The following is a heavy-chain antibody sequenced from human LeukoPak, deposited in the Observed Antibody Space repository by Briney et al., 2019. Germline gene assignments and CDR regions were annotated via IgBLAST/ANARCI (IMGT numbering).Heavy chain of an antibody. Sequence: SETLSLTCAVYGGSFSGYYWSWIRQPPGKGLEWIGSIYYSGSTYYNPSLKSRVTISVDTSKNQFSLKLSSVTAADTAVYYCARQIYYYDSSGYYSDAFDIWGQGTMVTVSS. CDR3: ARQIYYYDSSGYYSDAFDI. V-gene: IGHV4-34*01. CDR1: GGSFSGYY. D-gene: IGHD3-22*01. CDR2: IYYSGST. J-gene: IGHJ3*02.